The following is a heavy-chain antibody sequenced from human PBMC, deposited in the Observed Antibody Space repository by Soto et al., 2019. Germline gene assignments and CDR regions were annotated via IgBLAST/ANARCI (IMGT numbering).Heavy chain of an antibody. V-gene: IGHV5-10-1*01. D-gene: IGHD2-2*01. CDR1: GYTFTTYW. CDR2: TDPSDSYT. J-gene: IGHJ6*02. CDR3: ASDALAKGMDV. Sequence: GESLKISCKGSGYTFTTYWIGWVRQMPGKGLEWMGRTDPSDSYTNYSPSFQGHVTISADKSISTAYLQWSSLKASDTAMYYCASDALAKGMDVWGQGTTVTASS.